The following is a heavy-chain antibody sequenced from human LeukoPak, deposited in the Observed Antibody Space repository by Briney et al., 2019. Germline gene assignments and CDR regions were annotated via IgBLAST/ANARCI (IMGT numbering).Heavy chain of an antibody. CDR1: GFTFSGSA. CDR2: IRSKANSYAT. CDR3: TYAFWSGYYTRNFDY. J-gene: IGHJ4*02. D-gene: IGHD3-3*01. V-gene: IGHV3-73*01. Sequence: GGSLRLSCAASGFTFSGSAMHWVRQASGKGLEWVGRIRSKANSYATAYAASVKGRFTISRDDSKNTAYLQMNSLKTGDTAVYYCTYAFWSGYYTRNFDYWGQGTLVTVSS.